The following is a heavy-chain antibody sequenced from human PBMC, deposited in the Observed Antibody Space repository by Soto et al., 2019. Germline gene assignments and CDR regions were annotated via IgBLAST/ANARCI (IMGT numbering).Heavy chain of an antibody. CDR1: GFTFSNAW. Sequence: GGSLRLSCAASGFTFSNAWMNWVRQAPGKGLEWVGRIKSKTDGGTTDYAAPVKGRFTISRDDSKNTLYLQMNSLKTEDTAVYYCVVVVAARWGVAFDIWGQGTMVTVSS. CDR3: VVVVAARWGVAFDI. D-gene: IGHD2-15*01. CDR2: IKSKTDGGTT. V-gene: IGHV3-15*07. J-gene: IGHJ3*02.